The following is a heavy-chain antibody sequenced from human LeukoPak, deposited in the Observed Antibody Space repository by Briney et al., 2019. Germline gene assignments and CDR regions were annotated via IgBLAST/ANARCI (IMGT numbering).Heavy chain of an antibody. CDR2: IYSGGST. D-gene: IGHD3-22*01. CDR1: GFTVSSNY. Sequence: GGSLRLSCAASGFTVSSNYMSWVRQAPGKGLEWVSVIYSGGSTYYANSVKGRFTISRDNSKNTLYLQMNSLRAEDTAVYYRARETPRYDSSGYSNYWGQGTLVTVSS. CDR3: ARETPRYDSSGYSNY. V-gene: IGHV3-66*01. J-gene: IGHJ4*02.